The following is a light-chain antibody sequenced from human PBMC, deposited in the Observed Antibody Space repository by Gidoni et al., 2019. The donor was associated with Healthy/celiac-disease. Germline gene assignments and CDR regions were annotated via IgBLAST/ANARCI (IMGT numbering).Light chain of an antibody. CDR3: QQYNSYSPSPMA. CDR1: QSISSW. CDR2: KAS. V-gene: IGKV1-5*03. J-gene: IGKJ2*01. Sequence: DIQMTQSPSTLSASVGDRVTITCRASQSISSWLAWYQQKPGKAPKLLIYKASSLESGVPSRFSGSGSGTEFTLTISSLQPDDFATYYCQQYNSYSPSPMAFXQXTKLEIK.